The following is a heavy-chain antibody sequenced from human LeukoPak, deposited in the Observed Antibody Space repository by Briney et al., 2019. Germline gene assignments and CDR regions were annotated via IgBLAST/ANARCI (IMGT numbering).Heavy chain of an antibody. CDR3: ARAEKQVALDAFDI. J-gene: IGHJ3*02. Sequence: PSETLSLTCTVSGGSISSYYWSWIRQSAGKGLEWIGRINTSGSTNYNPSLKSRVTMSLDTSKNQLSLKLRSVTAADTAVYYCARAEKQVALDAFDIRGLGTMVTVSS. V-gene: IGHV4-4*07. CDR1: GGSISSYY. CDR2: INTSGST.